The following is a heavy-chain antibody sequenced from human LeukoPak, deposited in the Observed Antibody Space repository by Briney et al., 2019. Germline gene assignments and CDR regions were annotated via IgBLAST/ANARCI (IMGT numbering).Heavy chain of an antibody. CDR3: AKSWVKQRPQTYYYYGMDV. D-gene: IGHD6-25*01. V-gene: IGHV3-9*01. CDR1: GFTFDDYA. Sequence: SLRLSCAASGFTFDDYAMHWVRQAPGKGLEWVSGISWNSGSIGYADSVKGRSTISRDNAKNSLYLQMNSLRAEDTALYYCAKSWVKQRPQTYYYYGMDVWGQGTTVTVSS. J-gene: IGHJ6*02. CDR2: ISWNSGSI.